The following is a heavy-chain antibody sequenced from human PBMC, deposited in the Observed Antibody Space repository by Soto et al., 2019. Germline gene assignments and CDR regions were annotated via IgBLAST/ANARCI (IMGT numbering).Heavy chain of an antibody. D-gene: IGHD3-10*01. V-gene: IGHV4-59*08. CDR3: ARHNYGSGSTYFDY. Sequence: SETLSLTCTVSGDSITSHFWSWIRQPPGKGLEWIGYIYTSGTTNYNPSLKSRVTISLDTSKNQFSLKLNSMTAADTAVYYCARHNYGSGSTYFDYWGQGTLVTVSS. CDR2: IYTSGTT. J-gene: IGHJ4*02. CDR1: GDSITSHF.